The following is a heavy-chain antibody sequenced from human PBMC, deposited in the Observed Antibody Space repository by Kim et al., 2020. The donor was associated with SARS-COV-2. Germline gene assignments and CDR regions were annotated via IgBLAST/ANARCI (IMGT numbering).Heavy chain of an antibody. CDR3: QYQLPYGAFDL. CDR1: GFTFSDSA. Sequence: GGSLRLSCAASGFTFSDSAIHWVRQASGKGLEWVGRIRNKANNYATTYAASVKGRFTISRDESHNTAYLQLNSLKTEDTAVYYCQYQLPYGAFDLWGQGT. CDR2: IRNKANNYAT. J-gene: IGHJ3*01. V-gene: IGHV3-73*01. D-gene: IGHD2-2*02.